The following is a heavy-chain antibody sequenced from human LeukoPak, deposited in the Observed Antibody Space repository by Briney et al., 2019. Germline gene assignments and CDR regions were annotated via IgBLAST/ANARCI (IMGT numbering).Heavy chain of an antibody. V-gene: IGHV5-51*01. CDR1: GSSFTSYW. J-gene: IGHJ4*02. CDR3: ARLGATREVDY. D-gene: IGHD1-26*01. Sequence: GASLQISCKGSGSSFTSYWIGCVRPLPGKRLEWMGCIYPGDSDTKYPPSFQGQVTISAAKSISTAYLQWSSLNASDTAMYYCARLGATREVDYWGQGTLVTDSS. CDR2: IYPGDSDT.